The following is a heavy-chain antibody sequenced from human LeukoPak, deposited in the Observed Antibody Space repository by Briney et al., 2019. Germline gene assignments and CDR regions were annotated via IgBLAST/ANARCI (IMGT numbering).Heavy chain of an antibody. CDR3: ARGITTFDY. V-gene: IGHV4-59*01. J-gene: IGHJ4*02. CDR2: IYYSGST. D-gene: IGHD3-10*01. Sequence: TSETLSLTCTVSGGSISSYYWSWIRQPPGKGLEWIGYIYYSGSTNYNPSLKSRVTISVDTSKNQFSLKLGSVTAADTAMFYCARGITTFDYWGQGTLVTVSS. CDR1: GGSISSYY.